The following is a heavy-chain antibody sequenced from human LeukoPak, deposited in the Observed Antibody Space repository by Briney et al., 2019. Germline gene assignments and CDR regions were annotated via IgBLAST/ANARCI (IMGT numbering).Heavy chain of an antibody. D-gene: IGHD6-13*01. CDR1: GFTFSNCA. CDR2: ISGSGSST. V-gene: IGHV3-23*01. CDR3: ARGLPIVSSSWYPFDP. J-gene: IGHJ5*02. Sequence: GGSLRLSCAASGFTFSNCAMSWVRQAPEKGLEWVSGISGSGSSTYYADSVKGRFTISRDNSENTLCLQMNSLRAEDTAVYYCARGLPIVSSSWYPFDPWGQGTLVTVSS.